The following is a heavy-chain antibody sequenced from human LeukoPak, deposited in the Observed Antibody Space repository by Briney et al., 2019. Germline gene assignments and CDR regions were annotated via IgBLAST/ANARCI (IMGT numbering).Heavy chain of an antibody. CDR1: GGSISSGSYY. V-gene: IGHV4-61*02. CDR2: IYTSGST. D-gene: IGHD3-22*01. Sequence: PSQTLSLTCTVSGGSISSGSYYWSWIRQPAGMGLEWIGRIYTSGSTNCNPSLKSRVTISVDTSKNQFSLTLSSVTAADTAVYYCARQGGYYDSSGYADYWGQGTLVTVSS. J-gene: IGHJ4*02. CDR3: ARQGGYYDSSGYADY.